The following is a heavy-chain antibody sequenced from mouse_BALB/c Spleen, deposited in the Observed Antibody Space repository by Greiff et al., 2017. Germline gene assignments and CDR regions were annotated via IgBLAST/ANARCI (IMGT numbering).Heavy chain of an antibody. CDR1: GFTFSNYW. D-gene: IGHD1-2*01. CDR3: TRKGGLRVPHYYAMDY. Sequence: DVQLVESGGGLVQPGGSMTLSCVASGFTFSNYWMNWVRQSPEKGLEWVAEIRLKSNNYATHYAESVKGRFTISRDDSKSSVYLQMTNLRAEDTGIYYCTRKGGLRVPHYYAMDYWGQGTSVTVSS. V-gene: IGHV6-6*02. J-gene: IGHJ4*01. CDR2: IRLKSNNYAT.